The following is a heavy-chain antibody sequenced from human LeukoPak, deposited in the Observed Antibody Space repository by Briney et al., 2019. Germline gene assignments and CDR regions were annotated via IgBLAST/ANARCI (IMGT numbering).Heavy chain of an antibody. Sequence: PSETMSLTCTVSGGSIISGSYHWIWIRQPAGNGLEWIGHFYSTVSTNYSPSLTSRVTISVDTSKNQFSLKMSSVTAADTAVYYCARDHSKYGTGSYSLWGQGTLVTVSS. CDR2: FYSTVST. V-gene: IGHV4-61*09. CDR1: GGSIISGSYH. D-gene: IGHD3-10*01. J-gene: IGHJ4*02. CDR3: ARDHSKYGTGSYSL.